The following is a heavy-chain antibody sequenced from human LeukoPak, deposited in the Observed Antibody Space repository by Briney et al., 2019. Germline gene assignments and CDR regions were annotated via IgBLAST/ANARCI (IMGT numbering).Heavy chain of an antibody. V-gene: IGHV3-53*01. CDR3: ASAEGPYYYDSSGYLH. D-gene: IGHD3-22*01. CDR1: GFTFSSYA. Sequence: GGSLRLSCAASGFTFSSYAMSWVRQAPGKGLEWVSVIYSGGSTYYADSVKGRFTISRDNSKNTLYLQMNSLRAEDTAVYYCASAEGPYYYDSSGYLHWGQGTLVTVSS. CDR2: IYSGGST. J-gene: IGHJ4*02.